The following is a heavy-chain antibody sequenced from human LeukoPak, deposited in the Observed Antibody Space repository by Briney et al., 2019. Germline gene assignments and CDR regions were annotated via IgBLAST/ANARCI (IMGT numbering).Heavy chain of an antibody. CDR3: AKGITIFGVVIPFDY. CDR1: GFTFSSYA. D-gene: IGHD3-3*01. CDR2: ISGSGGST. J-gene: IGHJ4*02. V-gene: IGHV3-23*01. Sequence: GGSLRLSCAASGFTFSSYAMSWVRQAPGKGLEWVSAISGSGGSTYYVDSVKGRFTISRDNSKNTLYLQMNSLRAEDTAVYYCAKGITIFGVVIPFDYWGQGTLVTVSS.